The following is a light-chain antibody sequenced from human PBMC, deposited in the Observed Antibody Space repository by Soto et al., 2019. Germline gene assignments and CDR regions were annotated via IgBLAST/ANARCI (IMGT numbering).Light chain of an antibody. J-gene: IGKJ4*01. CDR2: DAS. V-gene: IGKV3-11*01. CDR3: QQLSNWLT. CDR1: QSVSSY. Sequence: EIVLTQSPATLSLSPGERATLSCRASQSVSSYLAWYQQKPGQAPRLLIYDASNRATGIPARFSGSGSGTYFTLTISSLEPEDFAVYCCQQLSNWLTFGGGTKVEIK.